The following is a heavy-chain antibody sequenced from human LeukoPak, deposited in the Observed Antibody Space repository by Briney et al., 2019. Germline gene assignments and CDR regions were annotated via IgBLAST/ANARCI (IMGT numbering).Heavy chain of an antibody. CDR3: ARGDYDFWSASFDY. Sequence: SQTLSLTCSVSGGSISSGDHYWSWIRQPPGKGLEWIGYIYHSGSTYYNPSLKSRVTISIDRSKNQFSLKLSSVTAADTAVYYCARGDYDFWSASFDYWGQGTLVTVSS. V-gene: IGHV4-30-2*01. CDR1: GGSISSGDHY. J-gene: IGHJ4*02. CDR2: IYHSGST. D-gene: IGHD3-3*01.